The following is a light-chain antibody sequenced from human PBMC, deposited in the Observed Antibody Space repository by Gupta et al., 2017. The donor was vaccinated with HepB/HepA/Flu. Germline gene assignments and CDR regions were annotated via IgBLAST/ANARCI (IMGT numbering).Light chain of an antibody. Sequence: IELTHSPGTLSLSPGERASLSCRASQSVGSSHLAWYQQKPGQAPRLLIYGASSRATGIPDKFSGSGSGTDFTLTISRLEPEDFAVYYCQQDGSSPYTFGQGTKLEIK. V-gene: IGKV3-20*01. CDR1: QSVGSSH. CDR2: GAS. CDR3: QQDGSSPYT. J-gene: IGKJ2*01.